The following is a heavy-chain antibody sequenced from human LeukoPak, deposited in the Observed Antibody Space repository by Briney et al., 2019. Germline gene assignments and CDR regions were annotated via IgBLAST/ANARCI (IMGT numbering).Heavy chain of an antibody. CDR1: GFTFSSYA. Sequence: GGSLRLSCSASGFTFSSYAMHWVRQAPGKGLEYVLAISSNGASTYYADSVKGRFTISRDNSKNTLYLQMNSLRAEDTAVYYCATLAQQLNDYWGQGTLVTVST. J-gene: IGHJ4*02. CDR3: ATLAQQLNDY. CDR2: ISSNGAST. D-gene: IGHD6-13*01. V-gene: IGHV3-64*04.